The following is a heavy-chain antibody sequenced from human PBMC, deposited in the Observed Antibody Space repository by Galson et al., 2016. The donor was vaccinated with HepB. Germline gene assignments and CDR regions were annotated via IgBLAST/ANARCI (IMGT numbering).Heavy chain of an antibody. Sequence: SLRLSCAASGFTFSTYGMHWVRQAPGKGLEWVAVISYDESHKYYGDSVRGRFTISRDNSQNTLYLQMSSLRAEDTAVYYCAKVIWAQDYYYGLDVWGQGTTVTVSS. CDR3: AKVIWAQDYYYGLDV. CDR1: GFTFSTYG. J-gene: IGHJ6*02. D-gene: IGHD3-16*01. V-gene: IGHV3-30*18. CDR2: ISYDESHK.